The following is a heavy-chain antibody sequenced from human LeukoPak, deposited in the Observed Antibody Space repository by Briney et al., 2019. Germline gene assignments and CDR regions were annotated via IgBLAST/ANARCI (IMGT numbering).Heavy chain of an antibody. Sequence: PGGSLRLSCAASGFTFSSSWMHSVRQAPGKGLVWVSRINSDGRITNYADSVKGRFTISRDNAKNTLYLQMNSLRAEDTAVYYCARALGSSSDYWGQGTLVTVSS. D-gene: IGHD1-26*01. J-gene: IGHJ4*02. CDR2: INSDGRIT. CDR3: ARALGSSSDY. CDR1: GFTFSSSW. V-gene: IGHV3-74*01.